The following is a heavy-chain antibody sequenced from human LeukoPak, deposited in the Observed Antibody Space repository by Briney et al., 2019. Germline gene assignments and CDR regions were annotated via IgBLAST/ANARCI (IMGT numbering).Heavy chain of an antibody. CDR3: ARARIALAGGAFDI. V-gene: IGHV4-59*01. Sequence: PETLSLTCTVSGGSISTYYWSWIRQPPGKGLEWIGCFYYTGITNYNPSLKSRVTISVDTSKTQFSLKLSSVTAADTAVYYCARARIALAGGAFDIWGPGTMVTISS. D-gene: IGHD6-19*01. CDR1: GGSISTYY. CDR2: FYYTGIT. J-gene: IGHJ3*02.